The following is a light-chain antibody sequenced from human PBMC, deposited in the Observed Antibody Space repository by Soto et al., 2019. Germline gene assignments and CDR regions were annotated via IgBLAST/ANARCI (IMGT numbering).Light chain of an antibody. CDR3: QQYGSSGT. J-gene: IGKJ1*01. CDR2: GAS. Sequence: EVVMTQSPATLSVSKGERATLSCRASQSVSNNYLAWYQQKPGQAPRLLIYGASNRATGIPDRFSGSGSGTDFTLTISRLEPEDFAVYYCQQYGSSGTFGQGTKVAIK. CDR1: QSVSNNY. V-gene: IGKV3-20*01.